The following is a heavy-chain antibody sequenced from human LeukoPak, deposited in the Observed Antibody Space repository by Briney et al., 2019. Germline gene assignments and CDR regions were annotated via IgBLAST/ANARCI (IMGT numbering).Heavy chain of an antibody. D-gene: IGHD2-2*01. J-gene: IGHJ5*02. CDR3: ARAAFEGDCSSTSCWFDP. V-gene: IGHV3-30*01. CDR2: ISYDGSNK. Sequence: PGGSLRLSCAASGFTFSSYAMHWVRQAPGKGLEWVAVISYDGSNKYYADSVKGRFTISRDNSKNTLYLQMNSLRAEDTAVYYCARAAFEGDCSSTSCWFDPWGQGTLVTVSS. CDR1: GFTFSSYA.